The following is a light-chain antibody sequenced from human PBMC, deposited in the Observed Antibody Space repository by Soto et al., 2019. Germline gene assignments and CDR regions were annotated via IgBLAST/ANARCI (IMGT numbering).Light chain of an antibody. J-gene: IGKJ5*01. Sequence: IVLIPSPATLSLSPGERATLSCRASQSVSSSYLAWYQQKPGQAPRLPIYGASSRATGIPDRFSGSGSGTDFTLTISRLEPEDFAVYYCQQYGSSTITFGQGTRLENK. CDR2: GAS. CDR3: QQYGSSTIT. CDR1: QSVSSSY. V-gene: IGKV3-20*01.